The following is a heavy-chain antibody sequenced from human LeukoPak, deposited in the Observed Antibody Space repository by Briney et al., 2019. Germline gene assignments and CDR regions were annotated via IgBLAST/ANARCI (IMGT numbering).Heavy chain of an antibody. CDR3: ATMGRYGELSADY. CDR1: GYTFTSYD. CDR2: MNPNSGNT. V-gene: IGHV1-8*03. D-gene: IGHD3-10*01. J-gene: IGHJ4*02. Sequence: ASVKVSCKASGYTFTSYDINWVRQATGQGLEWMGWMNPNSGNTGYAQKFQGRVTITRNTSISTAYMELSSLRSEDTAVYYCATMGRYGELSADYWGQGTLVTVSS.